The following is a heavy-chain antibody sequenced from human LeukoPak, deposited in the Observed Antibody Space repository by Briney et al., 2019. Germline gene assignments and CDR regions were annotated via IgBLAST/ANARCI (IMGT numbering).Heavy chain of an antibody. CDR2: ISGDGDYT. V-gene: IGHV3-23*01. CDR3: VKDFGRNLGGPGY. Sequence: PGGSLRLSCVASGFTFSTYTMAWVRQAPGGGLEWVSGISGDGDYTYYVDSVKGRFVISRDNSKSTLYLQMNSLRAEDTAIHYCVKDFGRNLGGPGYWGRGTLVTVSS. D-gene: IGHD3-10*01. CDR1: GFTFSTYT. J-gene: IGHJ4*02.